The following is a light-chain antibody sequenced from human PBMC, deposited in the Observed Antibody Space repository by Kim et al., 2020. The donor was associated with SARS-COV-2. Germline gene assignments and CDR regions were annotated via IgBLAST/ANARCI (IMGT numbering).Light chain of an antibody. V-gene: IGKV1-27*01. CDR3: QKYGSAPYT. J-gene: IGKJ2*01. CDR2: AAS. CDR1: QRINNN. Sequence: STDVGDRVTITCRASQRINNNLAWYQQKPGKVPQLLIYAASALQSGAPSRFSGSGSGTHFTLTISSLQPEDVATYYCQKYGSAPYTFGQGTKLEI.